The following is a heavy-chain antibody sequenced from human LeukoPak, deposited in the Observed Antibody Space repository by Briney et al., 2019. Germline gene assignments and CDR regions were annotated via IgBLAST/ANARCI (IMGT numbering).Heavy chain of an antibody. D-gene: IGHD3-10*01. Sequence: GGSLRLSCAASGFTFSSYWMSWVRQAPGKGLEWVANIKQDGSEKYYVDSVKGRFTISRDNAKNSLYLQMNSLRAEDTAVYYCARGNRLLWFGELFQNSYFDYWGQGTLVTVSS. CDR3: ARGNRLLWFGELFQNSYFDY. V-gene: IGHV3-7*01. CDR1: GFTFSSYW. CDR2: IKQDGSEK. J-gene: IGHJ4*02.